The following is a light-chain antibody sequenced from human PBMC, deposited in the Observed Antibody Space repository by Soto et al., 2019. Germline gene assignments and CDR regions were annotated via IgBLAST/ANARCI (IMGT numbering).Light chain of an antibody. CDR2: DDR. CDR3: QSYDSSLSGSGV. CDR1: NIGRKG. J-gene: IGLJ1*01. V-gene: IGLV3-21*02. Sequence: SYELTQPPSVSVAPGQTARITCGGTNIGRKGVHWYQQKPGQAPVVVVYDDRDRPSGIPERFSGSNSGNTAALTISRVEAGDEADYYCQSYDSSLSGSGVFGTGTKLTVL.